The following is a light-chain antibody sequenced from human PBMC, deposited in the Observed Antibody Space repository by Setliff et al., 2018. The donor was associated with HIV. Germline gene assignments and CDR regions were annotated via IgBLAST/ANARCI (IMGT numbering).Light chain of an antibody. Sequence: QSALTQPXSVSGSPGQSITISCTGTSSDVGSYNLVAWYQQHPGKAPKLIIDEGXKRPSGVSTRFSGSKSGNTASLTISGLQAEDEADYYCCSFAGSSTAVFGXXXKVTVL. V-gene: IGLV2-23*01. CDR3: CSFAGSSTAV. CDR1: SSDVGSYNL. CDR2: EGX. J-gene: IGLJ1*01.